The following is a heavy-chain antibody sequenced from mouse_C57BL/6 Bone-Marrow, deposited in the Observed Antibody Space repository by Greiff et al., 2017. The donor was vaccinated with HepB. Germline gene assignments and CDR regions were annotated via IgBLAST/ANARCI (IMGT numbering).Heavy chain of an antibody. CDR2: IWRGGST. Sequence: VQLVESGPGLVQPSQSLSITCTVSGFSLTSYGVHWVRQSPGKGLEWLGVIWRGGSTDYNAAFMSRLSITKDNSKSQVFFKMNSLQADDTAIYYCAKDYGSSSAWFAYWGQGTLVTVSA. V-gene: IGHV2-5*01. CDR1: GFSLTSYG. J-gene: IGHJ3*01. CDR3: AKDYGSSSAWFAY. D-gene: IGHD1-1*01.